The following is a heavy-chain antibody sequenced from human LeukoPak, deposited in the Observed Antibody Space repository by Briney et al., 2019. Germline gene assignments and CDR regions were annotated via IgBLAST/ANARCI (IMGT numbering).Heavy chain of an antibody. CDR1: GGTFSSYT. Sequence: SVKVSCKASGGTFSSYTISWVRQAPGQGLEWMGRIIPILGLANYAQKFQGRVTITADKSTSTAYMELSSLRSEDTAVYYCARDLGIAVAGNWFDPWGQGTLVTVSS. V-gene: IGHV1-69*04. J-gene: IGHJ5*02. CDR3: ARDLGIAVAGNWFDP. D-gene: IGHD6-19*01. CDR2: IIPILGLA.